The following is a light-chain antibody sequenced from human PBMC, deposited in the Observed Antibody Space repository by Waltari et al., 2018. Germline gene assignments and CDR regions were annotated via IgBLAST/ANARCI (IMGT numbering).Light chain of an antibody. CDR2: YDR. CDR1: NIGTYS. V-gene: IGLV3-21*04. Sequence: SSVVTQPPSVSVAPGETATITCGGDNIGTYSVHWYQQKEGQAPVLGIFYDRDRPSGIPDRFSGSNAGNTATLTISRVEAGDEARYYCHVWHPHVDPGVFGTGTEVTVL. J-gene: IGLJ1*01. CDR3: HVWHPHVDPGV.